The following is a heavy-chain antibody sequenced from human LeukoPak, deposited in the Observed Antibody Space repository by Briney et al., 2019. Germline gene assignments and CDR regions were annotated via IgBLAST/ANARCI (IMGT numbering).Heavy chain of an antibody. Sequence: PGRSLRLSCAASGFTFSSYGMHWVRQAPGKGLEWVAVISYDGSNKYYADSMKGRFTISRDNSKNTLYLQMNSLRAEDTAVYYCAKGIAVAGTNLDYWGQGTLVTVSS. D-gene: IGHD6-19*01. CDR2: ISYDGSNK. J-gene: IGHJ4*02. CDR3: AKGIAVAGTNLDY. CDR1: GFTFSSYG. V-gene: IGHV3-30*18.